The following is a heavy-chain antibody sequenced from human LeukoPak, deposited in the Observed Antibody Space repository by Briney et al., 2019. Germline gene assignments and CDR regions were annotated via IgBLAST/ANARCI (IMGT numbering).Heavy chain of an antibody. CDR3: TRDEAVYNSGWKQTNWFDP. CDR1: GYTFSNYG. Sequence: ASVKVSCKASGYTFSNYGISWVRQAPGQGLEWMGWISAYNDKTNYAEKFQGRLTMTTDTSTSTAYMDLRSLRSDDTAVYYCTRDEAVYNSGWKQTNWFDPWGQGTLVTVSS. CDR2: ISAYNDKT. V-gene: IGHV1-18*01. J-gene: IGHJ5*02. D-gene: IGHD6-19*01.